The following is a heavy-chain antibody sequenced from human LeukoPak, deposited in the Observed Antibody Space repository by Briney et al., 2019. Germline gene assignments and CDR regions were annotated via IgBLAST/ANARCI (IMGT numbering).Heavy chain of an antibody. CDR2: VYNSDYT. CDR3: ARNLGSSYSYLFDY. J-gene: IGHJ4*02. Sequence: DPSETLSLTCTVSGGSINGYYWSWIRQPPGKGLEWIGYVYNSDYTRHNPSLKGRVSISFGTSKSQFSLRLTSVTAADTAVYFCARNLGSSYSYLFDYWGQGTLVTVSS. D-gene: IGHD2-15*01. V-gene: IGHV4-4*08. CDR1: GGSINGYY.